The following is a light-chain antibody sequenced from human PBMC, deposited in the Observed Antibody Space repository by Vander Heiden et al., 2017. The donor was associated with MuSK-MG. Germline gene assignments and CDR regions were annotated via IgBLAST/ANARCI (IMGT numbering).Light chain of an antibody. V-gene: IGKV3-11*01. CDR1: QSVGSN. CDR3: QQRSNWQGIT. Sequence: DIVLTQSPATLSVSPGERATLSCRASQSVGSNLAWYQQKPGQAPRLLISGASYRATGIPARFSGSGSGTDFTLTISSLEPEDFAVYYCQQRSNWQGITFGQGTRLEIK. CDR2: GAS. J-gene: IGKJ5*01.